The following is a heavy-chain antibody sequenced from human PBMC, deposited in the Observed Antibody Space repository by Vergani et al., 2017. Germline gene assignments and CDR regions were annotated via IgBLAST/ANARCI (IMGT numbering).Heavy chain of an antibody. J-gene: IGHJ4*02. D-gene: IGHD6-19*01. V-gene: IGHV3-21*01. Sequence: EVQLVESGGGLVKPGGSLRLSCAASGFTFSSYSMNWVRQAPGKGLEWVSSISSSSSYIYYADSVKGRFTISRDNAKNSLYLQMNSLRAEDTAVYYCARDRGIAVADFDHWGQGTLVTVSS. CDR2: ISSSSSYI. CDR3: ARDRGIAVADFDH. CDR1: GFTFSSYS.